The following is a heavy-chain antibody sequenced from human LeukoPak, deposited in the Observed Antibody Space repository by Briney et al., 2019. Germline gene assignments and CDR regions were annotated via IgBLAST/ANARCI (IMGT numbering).Heavy chain of an antibody. Sequence: GASGKVSCKSAGYTFTVYYIQWGRQAPGQGLEWMGWINPNGGGTSYAQKIQGRVTMTRDTSITTAYMELSSLRFDDTAVYYCARVFYCSGGICYLNYWGQGTLVTVSS. D-gene: IGHD2-8*02. V-gene: IGHV1-2*02. CDR1: GYTFTVYY. CDR3: ARVFYCSGGICYLNY. CDR2: INPNGGGT. J-gene: IGHJ4*02.